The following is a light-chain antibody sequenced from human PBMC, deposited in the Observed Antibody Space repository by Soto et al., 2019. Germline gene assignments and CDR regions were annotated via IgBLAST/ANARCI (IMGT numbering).Light chain of an antibody. CDR3: QQRSNWPLT. CDR1: QSVSSY. Sequence: EIVLTQSPATLSLSPGERATLSCSASQSVSSYVAWYQSKPGQAHRLLMYDASNRVIGIPARFSGSGYGTDFTLTISSLEPEDFAVYYCQQRSNWPLTFGGGTTVEI. V-gene: IGKV3-11*01. J-gene: IGKJ4*01. CDR2: DAS.